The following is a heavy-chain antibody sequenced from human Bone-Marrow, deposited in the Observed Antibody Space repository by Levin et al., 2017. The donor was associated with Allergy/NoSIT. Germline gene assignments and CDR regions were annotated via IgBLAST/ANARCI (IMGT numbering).Heavy chain of an antibody. Sequence: GGSLRLSCAASGFTFKRHWMTWVRQAPGKGLEWVANIKEDGSEEYYVDSVKGRFTISRDNAKNSVYLEMNSLRDEDTAVYYCARNGIAAAGRNVPPVDYWGQGTLVTVSS. CDR2: IKEDGSEE. D-gene: IGHD6-13*01. V-gene: IGHV3-7*02. CDR1: GFTFKRHW. J-gene: IGHJ4*02. CDR3: ARNGIAAAGRNVPPVDY.